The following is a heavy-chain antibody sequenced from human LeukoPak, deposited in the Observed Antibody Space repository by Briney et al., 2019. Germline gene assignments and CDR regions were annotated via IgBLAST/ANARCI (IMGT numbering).Heavy chain of an antibody. D-gene: IGHD2-2*01. V-gene: IGHV4-30-4*01. J-gene: IGHJ4*02. CDR3: ARYYCGSTDCPGIDY. CDR2: ISYSGTT. CDR1: GGSISSGVYY. Sequence: SETLSLTGTVSGGSISSGVYYWTWVRQPPGEGLEWIGYISYSGTTYSSPSLKTRLTISTDTSKSQFSLMLTSVTAADTAVYYCARYYCGSTDCPGIDYWGQGTLVTVSS.